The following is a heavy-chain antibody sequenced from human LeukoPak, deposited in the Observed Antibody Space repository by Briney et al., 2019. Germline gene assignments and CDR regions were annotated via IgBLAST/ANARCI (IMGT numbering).Heavy chain of an antibody. CDR3: ASSDY. CDR2: INQDGSEK. CDR1: GFTFSRYW. J-gene: IGHJ4*02. V-gene: IGHV3-7*01. Sequence: PGGSLRLSCAASGFTFSRYWMSWVRQAPEKGLEWVANINQDGSEKYYVDSVKGRFTISRDNAKNSLSLQMNSLRAEDTAVYYCASSDYWGQGTLVTVSS.